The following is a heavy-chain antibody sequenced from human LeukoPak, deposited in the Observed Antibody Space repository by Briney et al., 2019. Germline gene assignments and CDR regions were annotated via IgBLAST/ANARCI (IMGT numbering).Heavy chain of an antibody. Sequence: SVKVSCKASGGTFSSYAISWVRQAPGQGLEWMGWIIPIFVTANYTQKFQGRVKVPADEYTSTAYMELSSLRSEDTAVYYCARDSGSGSYVDYWGQGTLVTVSS. CDR1: GGTFSSYA. D-gene: IGHD1-26*01. V-gene: IGHV1-69*13. CDR3: ARDSGSGSYVDY. CDR2: IIPIFVTA. J-gene: IGHJ4*02.